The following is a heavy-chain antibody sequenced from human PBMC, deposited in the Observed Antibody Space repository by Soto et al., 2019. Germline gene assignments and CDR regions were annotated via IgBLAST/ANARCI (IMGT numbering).Heavy chain of an antibody. CDR1: GYTFTDYG. D-gene: IGHD1-26*01. CDR2: MNPKSGDT. V-gene: IGHV1-8*01. CDR3: ARGGYRVVGATVD. J-gene: IGHJ4*02. Sequence: QVQLVQSGAEVKMPGASVKVSCKASGYTFTDYGINWVRQATGQGLEWMGWMNPKSGDTVYAQKFQGRVSMTRATSISTAYMELNSLKSGDTAVYYCARGGYRVVGATVDWGQGTLVTVSS.